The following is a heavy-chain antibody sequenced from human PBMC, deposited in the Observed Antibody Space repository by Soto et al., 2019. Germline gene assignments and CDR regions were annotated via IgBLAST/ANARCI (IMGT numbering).Heavy chain of an antibody. V-gene: IGHV4-59*01. CDR2: IYYSGST. D-gene: IGHD5-12*01. CDR1: GGSISSYY. CDR3: ARGLRNYYYGMDV. J-gene: IGHJ6*02. Sequence: SETLSLTCTVSGGSISSYYWSWIRQPPGKGLEWIGYIYYSGSTNYNPSLKSRVTISVDTSKNQFSLKLSSATAADTAVYYCARGLRNYYYGMDVWGQGTTVTVSS.